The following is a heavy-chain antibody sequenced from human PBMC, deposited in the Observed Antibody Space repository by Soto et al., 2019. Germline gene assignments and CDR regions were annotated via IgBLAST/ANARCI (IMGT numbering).Heavy chain of an antibody. Sequence: SETLSLTCAVAGDSITSLKLWSWVRPPPGKGLEWIGEIHHSGSTNSNPSLKSRITISVDKSKNQFSLKLNSVTAADTAVYYCARAPRITMIVVALDIWGQGTMVTVS. CDR2: IHHSGST. V-gene: IGHV4-4*02. J-gene: IGHJ3*02. D-gene: IGHD3-22*01. CDR3: ARAPRITMIVVALDI. CDR1: GDSITSLKL.